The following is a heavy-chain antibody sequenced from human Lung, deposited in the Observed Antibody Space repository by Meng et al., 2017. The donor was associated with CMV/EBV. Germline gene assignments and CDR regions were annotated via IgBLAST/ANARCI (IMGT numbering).Heavy chain of an antibody. J-gene: IGHJ6*02. V-gene: IGHV3-15*01. D-gene: IGHD6-6*01. Sequence: GGSXRLSCAVSGFTISNARLSWVRQAPGKGLEWVGRIKSKTDGGTTDYAAPVKGRFTISRDDSKNTLYLQMNSLKTDDTAVYYWTDPGPGQLVLGYYYYGMDVXGQGXTVTVSS. CDR2: IKSKTDGGTT. CDR1: GFTISNAR. CDR3: TDPGPGQLVLGYYYYGMDV.